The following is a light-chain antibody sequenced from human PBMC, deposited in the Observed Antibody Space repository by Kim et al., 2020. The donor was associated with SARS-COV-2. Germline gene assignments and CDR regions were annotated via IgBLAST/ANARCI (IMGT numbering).Light chain of an antibody. V-gene: IGLV1-44*01. CDR1: SSNIGSNT. CDR2: SNN. Sequence: QSVLTQPPSASGTPGQTVTISCSGSSSNIGSNTVNWYQQLPGTAPKLLIYSNNQRPSGVPDRLSGSKSGTSASLAISGLQSEDEADYYCAAWDDSLNGWVFGGGTQLTVL. CDR3: AAWDDSLNGWV. J-gene: IGLJ3*02.